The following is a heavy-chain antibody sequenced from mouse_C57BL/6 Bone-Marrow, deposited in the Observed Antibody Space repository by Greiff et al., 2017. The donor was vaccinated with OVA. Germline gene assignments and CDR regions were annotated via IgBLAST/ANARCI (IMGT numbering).Heavy chain of an antibody. CDR3: ARGPTVVTRKTPWFAY. CDR2: IFPGSGST. CDR1: GYTFTDYY. Sequence: QFQLQQSGPELVKPGASVKISCKASGYTFTDYYINWVKQRPGQGLEWIGWIFPGSGSTYYTEKFKGKATLTVDKSSSTAYMLLSSLTSEDSAVYFCARGPTVVTRKTPWFAYWGQGTLVTVSA. D-gene: IGHD1-1*01. J-gene: IGHJ3*01. V-gene: IGHV1-75*01.